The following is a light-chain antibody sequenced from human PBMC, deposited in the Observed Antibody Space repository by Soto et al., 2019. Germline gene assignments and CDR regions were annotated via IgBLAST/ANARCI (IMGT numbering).Light chain of an antibody. V-gene: IGKV3-15*01. CDR1: QTVGSN. CDR3: QQYNTRPQT. J-gene: IGKJ1*01. CDR2: GAS. Sequence: EVVLTQSPATLSVSPGERDTLSCRASQTVGSNLAWYQHKPGQAPRLLISGASTRATGVPARFGGSGSGTEFALTITGLQSEDFTVYFCQQYNTRPQTFGQGTKVDIK.